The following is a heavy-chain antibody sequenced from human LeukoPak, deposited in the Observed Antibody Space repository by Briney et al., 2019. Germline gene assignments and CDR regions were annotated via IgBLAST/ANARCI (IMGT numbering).Heavy chain of an antibody. CDR3: ATEGRYSSGWDY. CDR2: INHSGST. CDR1: GGSFSGYY. V-gene: IGHV4-34*01. Sequence: SETLSLTCAVYGGSFSGYYWSWIRQPPGKGLEWIGEINHSGSTNYNPALKSRVTISVDTSKNQFSLKLSSVTAADTAVYYCATEGRYSSGWDYWGQGTLVTVSS. D-gene: IGHD6-19*01. J-gene: IGHJ4*02.